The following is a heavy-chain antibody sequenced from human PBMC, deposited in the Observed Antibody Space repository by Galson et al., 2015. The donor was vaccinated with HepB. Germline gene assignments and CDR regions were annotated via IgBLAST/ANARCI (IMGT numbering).Heavy chain of an antibody. Sequence: SLRLSCAASGFTLTNYGMNWVRQAPGKGLEWVAVISYDGSNKYYAGSVKGRFTISRDNSKNTLHLQMNSLRDDDTALYYCAKEFISWSPVFDYWGQGTLVTVSS. CDR2: ISYDGSNK. V-gene: IGHV3-30*18. J-gene: IGHJ4*02. CDR3: AKEFISWSPVFDY. D-gene: IGHD6-13*01. CDR1: GFTLTNYG.